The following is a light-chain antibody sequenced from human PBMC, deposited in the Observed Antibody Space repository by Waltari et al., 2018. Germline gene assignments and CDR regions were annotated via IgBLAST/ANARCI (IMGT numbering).Light chain of an antibody. J-gene: IGKJ4*01. Sequence: DVVMTQSPLSLRVTLGQPASIPCKSSQSLVHSDGNTYLAWFQQRPGQSPRRLIYKVSNRESGVPDSFSASGSGTDFTLKISRVEAEDVGVYYCMQGTHWPLTFGGGTKVEIK. V-gene: IGKV2-30*02. CDR3: MQGTHWPLT. CDR1: QSLVHSDGNTY. CDR2: KVS.